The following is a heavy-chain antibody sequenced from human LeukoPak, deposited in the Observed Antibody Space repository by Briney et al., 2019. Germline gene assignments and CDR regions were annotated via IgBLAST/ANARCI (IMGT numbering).Heavy chain of an antibody. CDR1: GGSISSYY. J-gene: IGHJ6*02. Sequence: SETLSLTCTVSGGSISSYYWSWIRQPPGKGLEWIGYIYYSGSTNYNPSLKSRVTISVDTSKNQFSLKLSSVTAADTAVYYCARVAYCGGDCYPYYYYGMDVWGQGTTVTVFS. CDR3: ARVAYCGGDCYPYYYYGMDV. CDR2: IYYSGST. D-gene: IGHD2-21*02. V-gene: IGHV4-59*01.